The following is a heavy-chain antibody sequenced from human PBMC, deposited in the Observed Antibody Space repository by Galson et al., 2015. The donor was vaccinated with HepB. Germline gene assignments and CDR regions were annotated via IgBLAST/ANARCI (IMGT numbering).Heavy chain of an antibody. V-gene: IGHV4-39*01. J-gene: IGHJ6*02. CDR3: VRALGGSYFYGMDV. CDR2: VHSSGVT. CDR1: GASISISTFY. Sequence: TLSLTCSVSGASISISTFYWVWIRQTPVKGLEWIGNVHSSGVTYYNPSLNNRVTVSGDTAKNQFSLRVRSVTAADTAVYYCVRALGGSYFYGMDVWGQGTTVIVSS.